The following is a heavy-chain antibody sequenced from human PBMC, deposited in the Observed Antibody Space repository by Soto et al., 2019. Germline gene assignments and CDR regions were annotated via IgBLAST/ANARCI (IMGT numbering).Heavy chain of an antibody. CDR2: ISFDGRDK. CDR3: VKQSGPGSYYKVGSGGHFEH. Sequence: QVKLVESGGGVVQPGTSLRLSCDASGVTFDNYGMHWVRQAPGKGLEWVIVISFDGRDKDYADSVKGRFTISRDNSKKTVYLQLTSLRAEDTAVYYCVKQSGPGSYYKVGSGGHFEHWGQGTLVTVSS. D-gene: IGHD3-10*01. V-gene: IGHV3-30*18. J-gene: IGHJ4*02. CDR1: GVTFDNYG.